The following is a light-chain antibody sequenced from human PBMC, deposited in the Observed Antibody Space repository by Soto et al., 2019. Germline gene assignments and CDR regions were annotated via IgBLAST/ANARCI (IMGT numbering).Light chain of an antibody. Sequence: QSVLTQPASVSGSPGQSITISCTGTSSDVGGYNYVSWYQQHPGKAPKLMIYEVSNRPSGVSNRFSCFKSGNTASLTISGLQAEEEADYYCSSYTSSSTVVFGGGTKLTVL. V-gene: IGLV2-14*01. J-gene: IGLJ2*01. CDR1: SSDVGGYNY. CDR2: EVS. CDR3: SSYTSSSTVV.